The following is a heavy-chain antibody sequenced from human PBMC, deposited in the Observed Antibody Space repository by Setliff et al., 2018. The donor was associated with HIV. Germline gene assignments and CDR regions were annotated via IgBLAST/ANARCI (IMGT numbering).Heavy chain of an antibody. CDR2: IYYSGTT. CDR3: ARHTARRVAVAGNPYYYYYMDV. Sequence: PSETLSLTCTVSGVSIGSSSYYWGWIRQPPGKGLEWIGSIYYSGTTYYNPSLKSRVTISVDTSKNQFSLKLSSVTAADTAVYYCARHTARRVAVAGNPYYYYYMDVWGKGTTVTVSS. D-gene: IGHD6-19*01. V-gene: IGHV4-39*01. CDR1: GVSIGSSSYY. J-gene: IGHJ6*03.